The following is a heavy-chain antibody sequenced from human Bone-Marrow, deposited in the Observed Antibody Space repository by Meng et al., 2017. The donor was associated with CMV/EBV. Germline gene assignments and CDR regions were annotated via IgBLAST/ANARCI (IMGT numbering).Heavy chain of an antibody. D-gene: IGHD3-10*01. Sequence: GESLKISCVTSGFTFSGYGMHWVRQAPGKRLEWVAFIRFDGTNTYYSDSVKGRFTISRDNSKNTLYLQMNSLRAEDTAVYYCAKGRFTMVRGVLDYWGQGTLVTVSS. J-gene: IGHJ4*02. V-gene: IGHV3-30*02. CDR1: GFTFSGYG. CDR3: AKGRFTMVRGVLDY. CDR2: IRFDGTNT.